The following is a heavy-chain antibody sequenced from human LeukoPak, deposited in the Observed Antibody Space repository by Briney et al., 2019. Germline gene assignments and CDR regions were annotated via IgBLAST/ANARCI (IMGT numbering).Heavy chain of an antibody. V-gene: IGHV4-34*01. J-gene: IGHJ5*02. CDR2: INHSGST. D-gene: IGHD3-3*01. CDR3: ARKVVLRFLEWFNWFDP. Sequence: SETLSLTCAVYGGSFSGYYWSWIRQPPGKGLEWIGEINHSGSTNYNPSLKSRVTISVDTSKNQFSLKLSSVTAADTAVYYCARKVVLRFLEWFNWFDPWGQGTLVTVSS. CDR1: GGSFSGYY.